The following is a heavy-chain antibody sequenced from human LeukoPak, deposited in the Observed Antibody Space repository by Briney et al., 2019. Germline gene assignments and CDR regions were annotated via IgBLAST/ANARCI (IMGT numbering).Heavy chain of an antibody. CDR3: ARDNYYGSGSYYNRYYYYGMDV. CDR2: ISYDGSNK. CDR1: GFTFGSYA. J-gene: IGHJ6*02. Sequence: PGRSLRLSCAASGFTFGSYAMHWVRQAPGKGLEWVAVISYDGSNKYYADSVKGRFTISRDNSKNTLYLQMNSLRAEDTAVYYCARDNYYGSGSYYNRYYYYGMDVWGQGTTVTVSS. V-gene: IGHV3-30-3*01. D-gene: IGHD3-10*01.